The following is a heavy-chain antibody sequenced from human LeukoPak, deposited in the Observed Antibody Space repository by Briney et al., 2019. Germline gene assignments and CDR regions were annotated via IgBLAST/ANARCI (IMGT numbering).Heavy chain of an antibody. Sequence: SETLSLTCTASGGSISSSSYYWGWIRQPPGKGLEWIGSIYYSGSTYYNPSLKSRVTISVDTSKNQFSLKLNSVTAADTAVYYCARVVAAAGNNWFDPWGQGTLVTVSS. V-gene: IGHV4-39*07. CDR1: GGSISSSSYY. J-gene: IGHJ5*02. D-gene: IGHD6-13*01. CDR3: ARVVAAAGNNWFDP. CDR2: IYYSGST.